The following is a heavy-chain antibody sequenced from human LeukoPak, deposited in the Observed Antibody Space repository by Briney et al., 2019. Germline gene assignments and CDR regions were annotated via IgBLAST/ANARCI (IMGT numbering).Heavy chain of an antibody. CDR3: AKKGARTKIEVVVYDY. D-gene: IGHD3-22*01. CDR1: GFTFSNYA. CDR2: ISGTGDAT. Sequence: GGSLRLSCAASGFTFSNYALSWVRQAPGKGLEWVSAISGTGDATWYPDSVKGRFTISRDRSTNTVYLQMNSLRVEDTALYYCAKKGARTKIEVVVYDYWGQGTLVTVSS. J-gene: IGHJ4*02. V-gene: IGHV3-23*01.